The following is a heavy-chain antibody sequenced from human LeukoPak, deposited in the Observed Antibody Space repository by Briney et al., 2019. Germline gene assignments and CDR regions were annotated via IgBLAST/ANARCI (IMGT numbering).Heavy chain of an antibody. V-gene: IGHV1-69*13. CDR2: IIPIFGTV. CDR3: ATVTVVNPTGVFDY. CDR1: GGTFSSYA. J-gene: IGHJ4*02. D-gene: IGHD4-23*01. Sequence: ASVKVSCKASGGTFSSYAISWVRQAPGQGLEWMGGIIPIFGTVNYAQKFQGRVTITADESTSTAYMELSSLRSEDTAVYYCATVTVVNPTGVFDYWGQGTLVTVSS.